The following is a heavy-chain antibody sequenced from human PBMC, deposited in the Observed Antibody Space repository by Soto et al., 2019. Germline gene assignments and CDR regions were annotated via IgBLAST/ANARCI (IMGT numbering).Heavy chain of an antibody. CDR3: ARDHYYDSSGYYDYYYYGMDV. V-gene: IGHV4-4*07. CDR1: GGSISSYY. D-gene: IGHD3-22*01. CDR2: IYTSGST. J-gene: IGHJ6*02. Sequence: SETLSLTCTVSGGSISSYYWSWIRQPAGKGLEWIGRIYTSGSTNYNPSLKSRVTMSVDTSKDQFSLKLSSVTAADTAVYYCARDHYYDSSGYYDYYYYGMDVWGQGTTVTVSS.